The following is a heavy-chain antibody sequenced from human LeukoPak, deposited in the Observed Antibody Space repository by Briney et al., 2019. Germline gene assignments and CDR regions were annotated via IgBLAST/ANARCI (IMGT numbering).Heavy chain of an antibody. D-gene: IGHD5-18*01. J-gene: IGHJ4*02. CDR2: INPNSGGT. CDR1: GYTFTGYY. Sequence: ASVKVSCKASGYTFTGYYLHWVRQAPGQGLQWMGWINPNSGGTNYAQKLQGRVTMTTDTSTSTAYMELRSLRSDDTATYYCARDRMDTGTYFDYWGQGTLVTVSS. CDR3: ARDRMDTGTYFDY. V-gene: IGHV1-2*02.